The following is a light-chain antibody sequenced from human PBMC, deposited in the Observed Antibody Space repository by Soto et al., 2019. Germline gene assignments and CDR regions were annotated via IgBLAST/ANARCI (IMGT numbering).Light chain of an antibody. Sequence: LVLTQSPGTLSLSPGDRATLSCRASQSVSASYLVWYQQKSGQAPRLLIYGASSRATGVPDRFSGSGSGTDFTLTITRLEPEDSASYYCQQFGTSARITFGQGTRLEIK. CDR1: QSVSASY. V-gene: IGKV3-20*01. CDR3: QQFGTSARIT. J-gene: IGKJ5*01. CDR2: GAS.